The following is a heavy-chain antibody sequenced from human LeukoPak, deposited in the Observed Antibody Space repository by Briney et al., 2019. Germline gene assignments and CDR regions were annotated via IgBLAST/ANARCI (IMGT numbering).Heavy chain of an antibody. J-gene: IGHJ3*02. D-gene: IGHD5-12*01. V-gene: IGHV4-34*01. CDR3: ARGRPLPGLAFDI. Sequence: SETLSLTCAVYGGSFSGYYWSWIRQPPGKGLEWIGEINHSGSTNYNPSLKSRVTISVDTSKNQFSLKLSSVTAADTAVYYCARGRPLPGLAFDIXXXGTMVTV. CDR1: GGSFSGYY. CDR2: INHSGST.